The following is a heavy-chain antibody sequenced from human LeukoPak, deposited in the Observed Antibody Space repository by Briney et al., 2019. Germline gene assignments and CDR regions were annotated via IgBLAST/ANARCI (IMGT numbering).Heavy chain of an antibody. J-gene: IGHJ4*02. CDR1: GFTFSSYG. Sequence: PGGSLRLSCAASGFTFSSYGMSWVRQAPGKGLEGVANIKQDGSEKYYVDSVKGRFTISRDNAKNSLYLQMNSLRAEDTAVYYCGRGYDLHFDYWGQGTLVTVSS. CDR2: IKQDGSEK. V-gene: IGHV3-7*01. D-gene: IGHD5-12*01. CDR3: GRGYDLHFDY.